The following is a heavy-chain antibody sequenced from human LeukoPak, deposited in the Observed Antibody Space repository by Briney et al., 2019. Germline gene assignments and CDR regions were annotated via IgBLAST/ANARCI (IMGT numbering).Heavy chain of an antibody. Sequence: KPSETLSLTCTVSGGSISSYYWSWIRQPAGKGLEWIGRIYTSGSTNYNPSLKSRVTMSVDTSKNQFSLKLSSVTAADTAVYYCAKDRGGYCSSTSCRGDFDYWGQGTLVTVSS. D-gene: IGHD2-2*01. V-gene: IGHV4-4*07. CDR2: IYTSGST. J-gene: IGHJ4*02. CDR3: AKDRGGYCSSTSCRGDFDY. CDR1: GGSISSYY.